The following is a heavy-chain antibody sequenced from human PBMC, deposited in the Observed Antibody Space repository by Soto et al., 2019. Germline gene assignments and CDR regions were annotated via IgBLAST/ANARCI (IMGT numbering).Heavy chain of an antibody. Sequence: QVQLVQSGAEVKKPGASVKVSCKASGYTFTSYYMHWVRQAPGQGLEWMGIINPSGGSTSYAQKCQGRVTMTRDTSTSTVYMELSSLRSEDTAVYYCARDRVITFGGVIVNDAFDIWGQGTMVTVSS. CDR2: INPSGGST. J-gene: IGHJ3*02. CDR3: ARDRVITFGGVIVNDAFDI. D-gene: IGHD3-16*02. V-gene: IGHV1-46*03. CDR1: GYTFTSYY.